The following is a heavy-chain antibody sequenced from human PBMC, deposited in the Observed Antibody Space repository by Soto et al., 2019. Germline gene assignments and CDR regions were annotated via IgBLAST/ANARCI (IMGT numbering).Heavy chain of an antibody. Sequence: SETLSLTCTVSGDSISSRSYFWAWIRQPPGKGLEWIGYIYYSGSTYYNPSLKSRVTISVDTSKNQFSLKLSSVTAADTAVYYCARGAPTTIYGSGSNNWFDPWGQGTLVTVS. CDR1: GDSISSRSYF. D-gene: IGHD3-10*01. J-gene: IGHJ5*02. CDR3: ARGAPTTIYGSGSNNWFDP. CDR2: IYYSGST. V-gene: IGHV4-31*03.